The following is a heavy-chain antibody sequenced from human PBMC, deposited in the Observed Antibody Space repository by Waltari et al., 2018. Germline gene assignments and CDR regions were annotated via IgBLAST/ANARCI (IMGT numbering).Heavy chain of an antibody. CDR2: VLSTGKT. D-gene: IGHD2-15*01. CDR1: GDSVTSTNG. Sequence: QLQLQESGPGLVEPSGTLSLSCAVSGDSVTSTNGWSWVRQSPQRGPEGIGQVLSTGKTTHSPSLASRVTMSLDASNNQFSLRVTSATAADTAVYYCARDRGRGLYLDAWGPGTLVTVSP. CDR3: ARDRGRGLYLDA. J-gene: IGHJ5*02. V-gene: IGHV4-4*02.